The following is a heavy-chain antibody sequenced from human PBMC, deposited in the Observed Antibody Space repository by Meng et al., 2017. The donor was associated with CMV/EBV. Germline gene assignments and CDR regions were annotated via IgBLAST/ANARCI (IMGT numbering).Heavy chain of an antibody. CDR2: ISYDGSNK. CDR1: GFTFSSYA. D-gene: IGHD5-12*01. V-gene: IGHV3-30-3*01. J-gene: IGHJ2*01. Sequence: VQLVESGGGLVKPGGSLRLSCAASGFTFSSYAMHWVRQAPGKGLEWVAVISYDGSNKYYADSVKGRFTISRDNSKNTLYLQMNSLRAEDTAVYYCARVRGGHFDIWDRGHRVTVYS. CDR3: ARVRGGHFDI.